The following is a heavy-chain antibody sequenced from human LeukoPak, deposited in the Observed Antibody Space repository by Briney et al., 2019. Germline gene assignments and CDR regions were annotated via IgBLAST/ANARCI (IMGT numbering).Heavy chain of an antibody. V-gene: IGHV1-18*01. Sequence: ASVKVSCKASGYTFTSYAMRWVRQAPGQRLEWMGWVSAYNGDTNYAQKVQGRVTMTTETSTSTAYMELRSLRSDDTAVYYCARIAEQHLARHFDFWGQGTLVTVSS. CDR1: GYTFTSYA. CDR3: ARIAEQHLARHFDF. D-gene: IGHD6-13*01. J-gene: IGHJ4*02. CDR2: VSAYNGDT.